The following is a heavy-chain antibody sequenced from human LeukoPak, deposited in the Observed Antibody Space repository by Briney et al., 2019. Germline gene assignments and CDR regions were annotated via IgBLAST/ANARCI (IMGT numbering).Heavy chain of an antibody. CDR2: ISGSGGST. D-gene: IGHD3-10*01. Sequence: GGSLRLSCAASGFTFTIYAMTWVRQAPGKGLEWVSAISGSGGSTYYADSVKGRFTIPRDNSKNTLYLQMSSLRAEDTAVYYCAKEDLYGSVKWFDPWGQGTLVTVSS. V-gene: IGHV3-23*01. CDR3: AKEDLYGSVKWFDP. CDR1: GFTFTIYA. J-gene: IGHJ5*02.